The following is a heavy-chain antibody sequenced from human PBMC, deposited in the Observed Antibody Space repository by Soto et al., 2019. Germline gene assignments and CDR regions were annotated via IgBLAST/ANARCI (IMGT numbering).Heavy chain of an antibody. Sequence: ASVTVSCKVAGYTLTDLSMHWVRQAPGKGLEWMGGFDPEDGETIYAQKFQGRVTMTEDTSTDTAYMELSSLRSEDTAVYYCATGRYFDWTLWGDAFDIWGQGTMVTVSS. V-gene: IGHV1-24*01. CDR2: FDPEDGET. J-gene: IGHJ3*02. CDR3: ATGRYFDWTLWGDAFDI. D-gene: IGHD3-9*01. CDR1: GYTLTDLS.